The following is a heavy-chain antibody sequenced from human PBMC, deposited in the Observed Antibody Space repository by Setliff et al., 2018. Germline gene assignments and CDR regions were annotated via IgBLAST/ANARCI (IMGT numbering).Heavy chain of an antibody. Sequence: SETLSLTCTVSGASISSGFYYWSWIRQPAGKGLEWIGRVHSSGDTKYNPSVKTRVTMSVDTSKNQFSLKLSSATAADTAVYYCARATVGLATIIYFDSWGQGTLVTVSS. V-gene: IGHV4-61*02. CDR3: ARATVGLATIIYFDS. CDR2: VHSSGDT. J-gene: IGHJ4*02. CDR1: GASISSGFYY. D-gene: IGHD4-4*01.